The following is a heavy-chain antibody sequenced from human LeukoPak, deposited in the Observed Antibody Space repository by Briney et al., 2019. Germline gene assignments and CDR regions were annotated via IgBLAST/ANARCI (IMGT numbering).Heavy chain of an antibody. CDR3: ARTLGLIAAAGTDYFDY. CDR1: GYSISSGYY. Sequence: SETLSLTCTVSGYSISSGYYWGWIRQPPGKGLEWIGSIYHSGSTYYNPSLKSRVTISVDTSKNQFSLKLSSVTAADTAVYYCARTLGLIAAAGTDYFDYWGQGTLVTVSS. V-gene: IGHV4-38-2*02. D-gene: IGHD6-13*01. J-gene: IGHJ4*02. CDR2: IYHSGST.